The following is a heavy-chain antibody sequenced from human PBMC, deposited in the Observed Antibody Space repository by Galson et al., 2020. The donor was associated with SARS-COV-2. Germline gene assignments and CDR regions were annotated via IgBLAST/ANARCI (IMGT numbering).Heavy chain of an antibody. CDR1: GFTFSSYG. J-gene: IGHJ3*02. D-gene: IGHD3-3*01. CDR2: IWYDGSNK. Sequence: GGSLRLSCAASGFTFSSYGMHWVRQAPGKGLEWVAVIWYDGSNKYYADSVKGRFTISRDNSKNTLYLQMNSLRAEDTAVYYCARDLAIFGVVTNDAFDIWGQGTMVTVSS. CDR3: ARDLAIFGVVTNDAFDI. V-gene: IGHV3-33*01.